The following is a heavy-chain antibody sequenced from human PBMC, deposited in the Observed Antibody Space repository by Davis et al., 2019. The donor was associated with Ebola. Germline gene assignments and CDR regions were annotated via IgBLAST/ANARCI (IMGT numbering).Heavy chain of an antibody. V-gene: IGHV4-34*01. D-gene: IGHD3-10*01. CDR2: ISHSGST. CDR3: ARTSLVRGVVQ. Sequence: PSETLSLTCDVSGGSFSGYLWSWIRQPPGKGLEWIGEISHSGSTNYKSSLKSRVSISADKSKNQFSLTLSSVTAADTALYYCARTSLVRGVVQWGQGTLVIVSS. CDR1: GGSFSGYL. J-gene: IGHJ4*02.